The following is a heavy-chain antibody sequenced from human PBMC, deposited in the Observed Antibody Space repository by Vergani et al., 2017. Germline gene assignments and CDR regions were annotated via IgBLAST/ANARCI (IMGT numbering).Heavy chain of an antibody. CDR3: ARDRDLYCRSTTSCHKWCVP. V-gene: IGHV4-59*01. J-gene: IGHJ5*02. Sequence: QVQLQESGPGLVKPSETLSLTCTVSGSAIKDFYWSWFRQPPGKGLEWIGYVYYTGSNTYNPSFKSRVIISVDTSNNQFSLRMNSLTAADNAIYYCARDRDLYCRSTTSCHKWCVPWGQGSLVTVSS. D-gene: IGHD2-2*01. CDR2: VYYTGSN. CDR1: GSAIKDFY.